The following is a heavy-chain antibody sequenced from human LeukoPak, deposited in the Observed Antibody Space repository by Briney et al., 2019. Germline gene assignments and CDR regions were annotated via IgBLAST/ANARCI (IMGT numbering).Heavy chain of an antibody. CDR2: ISSSSSYI. D-gene: IGHD5-12*01. Sequence: GGSLRLSCAASGFTFSSYSMNWVRQAPGKGLEWVSSISSSSSYIYYADSVKGRFTISRDNSKNTLYLQMNSLRAEDTAVYYCARDTGYDLIDSNFDYWGQGTLVTVSS. CDR1: GFTFSSYS. CDR3: ARDTGYDLIDSNFDY. V-gene: IGHV3-21*01. J-gene: IGHJ4*02.